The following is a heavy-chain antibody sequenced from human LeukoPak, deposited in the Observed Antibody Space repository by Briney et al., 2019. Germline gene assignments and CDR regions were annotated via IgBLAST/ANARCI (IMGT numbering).Heavy chain of an antibody. CDR2: TYYRSKWYN. Sequence: SQTLSLTCAISGDSVSSNSATWNRIRQSPSRGLEWLGRTYYRSKWYNDYAVSVKSRITINPDTSKNQFSLQLNSVTPEDTAVYYCARSPPSRLDFDYWGQGTLVTVPS. CDR3: ARSPPSRLDFDY. V-gene: IGHV6-1*01. CDR1: GDSVSSNSAT. J-gene: IGHJ4*02. D-gene: IGHD1-1*01.